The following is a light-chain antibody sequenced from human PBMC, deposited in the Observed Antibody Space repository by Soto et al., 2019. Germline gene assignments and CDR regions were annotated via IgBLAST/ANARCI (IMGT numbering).Light chain of an antibody. V-gene: IGLV1-44*01. Sequence: QSVLTQPPSASGTPGQRVTISCSGSRSNIGNNAVSWYQQFPGTAPKLLIYNNNQRPSGVPDRFSGSKSGTSASLAISGLQSEAEAEYYCATWDYSRNARGVFGGGTKLTVL. CDR2: NNN. CDR1: RSNIGNNA. J-gene: IGLJ3*02. CDR3: ATWDYSRNARGV.